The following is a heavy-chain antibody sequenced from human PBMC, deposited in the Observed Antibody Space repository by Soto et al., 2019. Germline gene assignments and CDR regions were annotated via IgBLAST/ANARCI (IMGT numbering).Heavy chain of an antibody. V-gene: IGHV3-21*01. CDR2: ISSSSSYI. Sequence: EVQLVESGGGLVKPGGSPRLSCAASGFTFSSYSMNWVRQAPGKGLEWVSSISSSSSYIYYADSVKGRFTISRDNAKNSLYLQMNSLRAEDTAVYYCARDWVVAPWEAFDPWGLGTLVTVSS. CDR1: GFTFSSYS. J-gene: IGHJ5*02. D-gene: IGHD2-15*01. CDR3: ARDWVVAPWEAFDP.